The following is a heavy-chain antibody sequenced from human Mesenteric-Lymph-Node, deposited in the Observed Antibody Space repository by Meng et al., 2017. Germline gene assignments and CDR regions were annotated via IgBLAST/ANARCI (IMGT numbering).Heavy chain of an antibody. Sequence: EVQLVESGGGLIQLGGSLRLSCAVSQYSVSTNFMNWVRRAPGKGLEWVSILYASGETSYADSVKGRFTISRDASKNTLYLQMNSLRAEDTAVYYCARLAMAGKNYPTDYWGQGTLVTVSS. CDR3: ARLAMAGKNYPTDY. J-gene: IGHJ4*02. V-gene: IGHV3-53*01. CDR2: LYASGET. D-gene: IGHD6-19*01. CDR1: QYSVSTNF.